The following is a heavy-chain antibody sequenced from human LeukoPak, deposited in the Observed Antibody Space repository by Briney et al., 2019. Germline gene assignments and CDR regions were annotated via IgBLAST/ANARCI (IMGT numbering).Heavy chain of an antibody. Sequence: ASVKVSCKASGGTFSSYAISWVRQAPGQGLEWMGGIIPIFGTANYAQKFQGRVTITADKSTSTAYMELSSLRSEDTAVYYCARGGLHAKTHYYYMDVWGKGTTVTVSS. J-gene: IGHJ6*03. D-gene: IGHD4-11*01. CDR1: GGTFSSYA. CDR2: IIPIFGTA. V-gene: IGHV1-69*06. CDR3: ARGGLHAKTHYYYMDV.